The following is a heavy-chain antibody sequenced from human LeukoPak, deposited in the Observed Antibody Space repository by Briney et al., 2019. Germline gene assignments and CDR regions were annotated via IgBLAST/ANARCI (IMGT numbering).Heavy chain of an antibody. D-gene: IGHD3-22*01. CDR3: ARAYYYDSSGYYAYYGMDV. CDR2: IYYSGST. CDR1: GGSISSYY. J-gene: IGHJ6*02. Sequence: SETLSLTCTVSGGSISSYYWSWIRQPPGKGLEWIGYIYYSGSTNYNPSLKSRATISVDTSKNQFSLKLSSVTAADTAVYYCARAYYYDSSGYYAYYGMDVWGQGTTVTVSS. V-gene: IGHV4-59*01.